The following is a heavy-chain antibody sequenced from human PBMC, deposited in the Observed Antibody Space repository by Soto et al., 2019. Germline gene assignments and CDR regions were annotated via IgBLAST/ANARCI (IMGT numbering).Heavy chain of an antibody. CDR2: IIPIFGTA. CDR3: VRVRKDTDIVLMVYAIGWFDP. Sequence: QVQLVQSGAEVKKPGSSVKVSCKASGGTFSSYAISWVRQAPGQGLEWMGGIIPIFGTANYAQKFQGRVTITADESTSTAYMELSSLRSEDTAVYYCVRVRKDTDIVLMVYAIGWFDPWGQGTLVTVSS. D-gene: IGHD2-8*01. J-gene: IGHJ5*02. V-gene: IGHV1-69*01. CDR1: GGTFSSYA.